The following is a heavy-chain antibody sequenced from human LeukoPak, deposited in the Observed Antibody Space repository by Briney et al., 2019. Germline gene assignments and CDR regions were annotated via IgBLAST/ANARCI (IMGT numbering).Heavy chain of an antibody. CDR3: ARVITMVRGVTTDAFDI. D-gene: IGHD3-10*01. V-gene: IGHV3-21*01. CDR2: ISSTGSYI. Sequence: GGSLRLSCAASGFTFSSYSMNWVRQAPGKGLEWVSSISSTGSYIYFADSVKGRFTISRDNAKNSLDLQMSSLRAEDTAVYYCARVITMVRGVTTDAFDIWGQGTMVTVSS. CDR1: GFTFSSYS. J-gene: IGHJ3*02.